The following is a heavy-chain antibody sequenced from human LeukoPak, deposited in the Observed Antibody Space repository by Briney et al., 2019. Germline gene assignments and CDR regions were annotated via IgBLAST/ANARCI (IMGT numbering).Heavy chain of an antibody. CDR1: GTTISSYY. CDR2: IYYSGST. Sequence: SETLSLTCTVSGTTISSYYWSWIRQPPGKGLEWIGYIYYSGSTNYNPSLKSRVSISLDTSKNQFSLRLSSVTAADTAVYYCARRVATNSKYCFDNWGQGILVTVSS. V-gene: IGHV4-59*08. J-gene: IGHJ4*02. D-gene: IGHD5-24*01. CDR3: ARRVATNSKYCFDN.